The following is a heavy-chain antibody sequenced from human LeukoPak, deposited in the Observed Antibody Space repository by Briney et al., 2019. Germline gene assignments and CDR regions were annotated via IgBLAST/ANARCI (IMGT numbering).Heavy chain of an antibody. D-gene: IGHD1-1*01. Sequence: SVKVSCKASGGTLISYAISWVRQAPGHGLEWMGRIIPIFGTANYVQKFQGRVTITTDESTSTAYMELSSLRSEDTAVYYCTSGAAGNEGREELFDYWGQGTLVTVSS. J-gene: IGHJ4*02. CDR2: IIPIFGTA. CDR3: TSGAAGNEGREELFDY. CDR1: GGTLISYA. V-gene: IGHV1-69*05.